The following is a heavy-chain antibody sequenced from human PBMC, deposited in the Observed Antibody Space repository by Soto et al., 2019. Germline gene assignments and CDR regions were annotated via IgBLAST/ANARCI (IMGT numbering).Heavy chain of an antibody. V-gene: IGHV3-33*01. CDR3: ARDRMYYDSSGYYDY. J-gene: IGHJ4*02. CDR2: IWYDGSNK. D-gene: IGHD3-22*01. Sequence: QVQLVESGGGVVQPGRSLRLSCVASGFTFSSYGMHWVRQAPGKGLEWVAVIWYDGSNKYYADSVKGRFTISRDNSKNTVYLQMNRLRDEDTAVYYCARDRMYYDSSGYYDYWGQGTLVTVSS. CDR1: GFTFSSYG.